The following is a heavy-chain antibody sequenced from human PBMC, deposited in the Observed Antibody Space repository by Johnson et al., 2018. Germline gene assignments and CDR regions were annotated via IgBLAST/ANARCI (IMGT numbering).Heavy chain of an antibody. V-gene: IGHV4-59*01. D-gene: IGHD4-17*01. CDR3: ATRPGDGDYADAFDI. CDR1: GGSISSYY. CDR2: IYYSGST. J-gene: IGHJ3*02. Sequence: QVQLQESGPGLVKPSETLSLTCTVSGGSISSYYWSWIRQPPGKGLEWIGYIYYSGSTNYNPSLQSRVTISVDTSKNQFSLKLISVTAADTAVYYCATRPGDGDYADAFDIWGQGTMVTVSS.